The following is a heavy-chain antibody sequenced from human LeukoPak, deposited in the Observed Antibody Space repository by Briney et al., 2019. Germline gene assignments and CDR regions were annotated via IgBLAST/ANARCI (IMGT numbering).Heavy chain of an antibody. J-gene: IGHJ4*02. CDR2: ITTSDGNT. CDR1: GFTFSSYT. CDR3: AKDGGLWVSAHWGDS. V-gene: IGHV3-23*01. D-gene: IGHD7-27*01. Sequence: GSLRLSCAASGFTFSSYTMSWVRQAPGKGLEWVSTITTSDGNTYYADSVKGRFTVSRDNSKNTLFLQMNSLRAEDTAVYYCAKDGGLWVSAHWGDSWGRGTLVTVSS.